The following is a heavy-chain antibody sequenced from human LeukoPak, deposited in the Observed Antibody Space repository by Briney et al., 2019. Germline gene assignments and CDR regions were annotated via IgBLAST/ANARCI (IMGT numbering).Heavy chain of an antibody. CDR1: GYSFTSYW. Sequence: GESLKISCKGSGYSFTSYWIGWVRQMPGKGLEWMGIIYPGDSDTRYSPSFQGQVTISADKSISTAYLQWSSLKASDTAMYYCARHSAYYYDSSGYYGEGYFQHWGQGTLVTVSS. D-gene: IGHD3-22*01. V-gene: IGHV5-51*01. CDR3: ARHSAYYYDSSGYYGEGYFQH. CDR2: IYPGDSDT. J-gene: IGHJ1*01.